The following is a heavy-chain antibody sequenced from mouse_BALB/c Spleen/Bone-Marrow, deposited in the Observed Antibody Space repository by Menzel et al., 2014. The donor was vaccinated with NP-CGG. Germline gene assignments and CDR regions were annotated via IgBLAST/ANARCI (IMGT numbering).Heavy chain of an antibody. CDR2: IDPSDSYT. Sequence: VQLQQSGAELVKPGASVKLFCKASGYTFTSYWMHWVKQRPGQGLEWIGEIDPSDSYTNYNQKFKGKATLTVDKSSSTAYMQLSSLTSEDSAVYYCAREGDDGYRYYWGQGTTLTVSS. V-gene: IGHV1-69*02. CDR3: AREGDDGYRYY. CDR1: GYTFTSYW. J-gene: IGHJ2*01. D-gene: IGHD2-3*01.